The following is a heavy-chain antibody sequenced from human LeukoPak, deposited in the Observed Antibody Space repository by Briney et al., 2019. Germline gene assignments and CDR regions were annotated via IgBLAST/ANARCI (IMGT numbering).Heavy chain of an antibody. CDR1: GGTFSSYA. CDR2: IIPIFGTA. J-gene: IGHJ4*02. Sequence: SVKVSCKASGGTFSSYAISWVRQAPGQGLEWMGRIIPIFGTANYAQKFQGRVTITTDESTSTAYMELSSLRSEDTAVYYCAKDGEAGGYFDYWGQGTLVTVSS. V-gene: IGHV1-69*05. D-gene: IGHD2-8*02. CDR3: AKDGEAGGYFDY.